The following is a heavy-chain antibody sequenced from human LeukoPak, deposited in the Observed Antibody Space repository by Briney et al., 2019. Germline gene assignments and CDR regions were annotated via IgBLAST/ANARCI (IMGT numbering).Heavy chain of an antibody. Sequence: GGSLRLSCAASGFTFTSYAMTWVRQAPGKGLEWVAVISYDGSNKYYADSVKGRFTISRDNSKNTLYLQMNSLRAEDTAVYYCAKDPLNSSGWLNFDYWGQGTLVTVSS. CDR1: GFTFTSYA. CDR3: AKDPLNSSGWLNFDY. V-gene: IGHV3-30*18. D-gene: IGHD6-19*01. J-gene: IGHJ4*02. CDR2: ISYDGSNK.